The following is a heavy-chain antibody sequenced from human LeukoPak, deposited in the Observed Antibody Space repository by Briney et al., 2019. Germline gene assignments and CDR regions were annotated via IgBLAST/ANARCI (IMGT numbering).Heavy chain of an antibody. D-gene: IGHD3-22*01. CDR1: GGSISSYY. CDR3: ARSHSIIGYGYDSSGYYLYFDY. J-gene: IGHJ4*02. Sequence: SETLSLTCTVSGGSISSYYWSWIRQPPGKGLEWIGYIYYSGSTNYNPSLKSRVTISVGTSKNQFSLKLSSVTAADTAVYYCARSHSIIGYGYDSSGYYLYFDYWGQGTLVTVSS. V-gene: IGHV4-59*01. CDR2: IYYSGST.